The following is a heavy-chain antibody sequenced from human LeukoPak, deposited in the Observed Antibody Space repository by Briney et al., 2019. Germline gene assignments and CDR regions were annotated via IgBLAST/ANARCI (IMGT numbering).Heavy chain of an antibody. CDR3: ARDPNGDYIGTFDM. D-gene: IGHD4-17*01. Sequence: SETLSLTCAVYGGSFSGYYCSWIRQPPGKGLERIGEINHSGSTNYNPSLKSRVTISVDTSKNQFSLKLSSVTAADTAVYYCARDPNGDYIGTFDMWGRGTMVTVSS. V-gene: IGHV4-34*01. CDR2: INHSGST. J-gene: IGHJ3*02. CDR1: GGSFSGYY.